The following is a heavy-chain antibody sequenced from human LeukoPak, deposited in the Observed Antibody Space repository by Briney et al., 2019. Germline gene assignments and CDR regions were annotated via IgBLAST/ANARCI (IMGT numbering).Heavy chain of an antibody. J-gene: IGHJ5*02. CDR1: GYSIGSYY. V-gene: IGHV4-4*07. CDR3: AKSSGSYRP. CDR2: IYPSGS. D-gene: IGHD1-26*01. Sequence: SETLSLTCTVSGYSIGSYYWSWIRQPAGKGLEWIGRIYPSGSNYNPSLNSQVTISVDISKNQSALKLISVTAADTAMYYSAKSSGSYRPWGQGTLVTVSS.